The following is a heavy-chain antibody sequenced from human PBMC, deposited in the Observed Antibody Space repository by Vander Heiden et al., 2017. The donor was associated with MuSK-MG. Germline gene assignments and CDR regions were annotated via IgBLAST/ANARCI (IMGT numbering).Heavy chain of an antibody. CDR1: GFTFSSYA. Sequence: QVQLVESGGGVVQPGRSLRLSCAASGFTFSSYAMHWVRQAPGKGLEWVAVISYDGSNKYYADSVKGRFTISRDNSKNTLYLQMNSLRAEDTAVYYCASFDSSGYYPDDYWGQGTLVTVSS. J-gene: IGHJ4*02. V-gene: IGHV3-30*04. CDR3: ASFDSSGYYPDDY. D-gene: IGHD3-22*01. CDR2: ISYDGSNK.